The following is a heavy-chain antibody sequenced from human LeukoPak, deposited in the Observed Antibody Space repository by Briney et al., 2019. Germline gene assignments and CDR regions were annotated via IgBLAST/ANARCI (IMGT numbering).Heavy chain of an antibody. J-gene: IGHJ4*02. V-gene: IGHV4-34*01. CDR2: INHSGST. Sequence: PSETLSLTCAVYGGSFSGYYWSWIRQPPGKGLEWIGEINHSGSTNYNPSLKSRVTISVGTSKNQFSLKLSSVTAADTAVYYCVRGRLRWLRRLDYWGQGTLVTVSS. D-gene: IGHD5-12*01. CDR1: GGSFSGYY. CDR3: VRGRLRWLRRLDY.